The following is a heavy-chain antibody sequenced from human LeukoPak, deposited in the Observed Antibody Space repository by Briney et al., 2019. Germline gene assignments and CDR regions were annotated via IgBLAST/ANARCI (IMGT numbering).Heavy chain of an antibody. CDR3: ARDLVVPAAMVDY. J-gene: IGHJ4*02. Sequence: GGSLRLSCAASGFTFSSYSMNWVRQAPGKGLEWVSYISSSSSTIYYADSVKGRFTISRGNAKNSLYLQMNSLRAEDTAVYYYARDLVVPAAMVDYWGQGTLVIVSS. CDR2: ISSSSSTI. CDR1: GFTFSSYS. V-gene: IGHV3-48*01. D-gene: IGHD2-2*01.